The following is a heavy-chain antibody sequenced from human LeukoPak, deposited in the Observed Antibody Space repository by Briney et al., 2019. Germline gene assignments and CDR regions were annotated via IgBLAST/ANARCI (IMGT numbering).Heavy chain of an antibody. Sequence: GGSLRHSCAASGVTFSSYSRNWVRQAPGKGLEWVSSISSSSSYIYYADSVKGRFTISRDDAKNSVYLQMNSLRAEDTAVYYCARDSTPWGVTTLDYWGQGTLVTVSS. D-gene: IGHD4-17*01. J-gene: IGHJ4*02. V-gene: IGHV3-21*01. CDR2: ISSSSSYI. CDR3: ARDSTPWGVTTLDY. CDR1: GVTFSSYS.